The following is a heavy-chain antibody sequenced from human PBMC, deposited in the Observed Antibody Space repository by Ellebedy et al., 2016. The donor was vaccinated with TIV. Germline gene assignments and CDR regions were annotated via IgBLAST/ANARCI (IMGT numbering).Heavy chain of an antibody. CDR1: GYNFINYW. V-gene: IGHV5-51*01. Sequence: GESLKISCKASGYNFINYWIGWVRQMPEKGLEWMGIIYPGDSDTRYSPSFQGQVTISADKSINTAYLQWSSLRASDTAVYYCVTSMSVADRFPFDYWGQGTLVTVSS. CDR3: VTSMSVADRFPFDY. D-gene: IGHD6-6*01. J-gene: IGHJ4*02. CDR2: IYPGDSDT.